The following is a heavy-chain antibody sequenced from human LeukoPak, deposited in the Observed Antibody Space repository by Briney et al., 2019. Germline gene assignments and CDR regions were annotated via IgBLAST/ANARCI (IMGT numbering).Heavy chain of an antibody. CDR2: FDPEDGET. CDR1: GYTLTELS. D-gene: IGHD1-26*01. CDR3: ATADLLNVGATNY. J-gene: IGHJ4*02. V-gene: IGHV1-24*01. Sequence: ASVKVSCKVSGYTLTELSMHWVRQAPGKGLEWMGGFDPEDGETIYAQRFQGRVTMTEDTSTDTAYMELSSLRSEDTAVYYCATADLLNVGATNYWGQGTLVTVSS.